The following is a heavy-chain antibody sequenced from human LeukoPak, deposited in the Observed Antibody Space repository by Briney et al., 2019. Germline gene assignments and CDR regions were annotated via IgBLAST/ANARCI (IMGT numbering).Heavy chain of an antibody. CDR3: AKDETYYDFWSGYYTEGLFDY. CDR1: GFTFSSYG. CDR2: ISYDGSNK. D-gene: IGHD3-3*01. V-gene: IGHV3-30*18. J-gene: IGHJ4*02. Sequence: QPGRSLRLSCAASGFTFSSYGMHWVRQAPGKGLEWVAVISYDGSNKYYADSVKGRFTISRDNSKNTLYLQMNSLRAEDTAVYYCAKDETYYDFWSGYYTEGLFDYWGQGTLVTVSS.